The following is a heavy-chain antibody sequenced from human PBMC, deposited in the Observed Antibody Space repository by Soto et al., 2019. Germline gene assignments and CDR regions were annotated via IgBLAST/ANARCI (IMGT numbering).Heavy chain of an antibody. CDR1: GFTFSSYP. V-gene: IGHV3-30*04. Sequence: QVQLVESGGGVVQPGRSLRLSCVASGFTFSSYPIHWVRQAPGKGLEWVTPRSSDVNDKYSPDSVKRRFTTSRDNSKNTVYLQMNHLRVADTAVYYCAKEGVADKYYYYGMDVWGQGTPVNVSS. D-gene: IGHD3-3*01. CDR2: RSSDVNDK. J-gene: IGHJ6*02. CDR3: AKEGVADKYYYYGMDV.